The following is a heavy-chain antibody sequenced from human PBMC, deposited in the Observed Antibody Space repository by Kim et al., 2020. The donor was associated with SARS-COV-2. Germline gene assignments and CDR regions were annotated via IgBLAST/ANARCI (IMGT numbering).Heavy chain of an antibody. CDR3: AKRESSPWSYIDH. J-gene: IGHJ4*02. CDR2: ISGSGSGT. CDR1: GFIFLNHD. V-gene: IGHV3-23*01. Sequence: GGSLRLSCEASGFIFLNHDMNWVRQAPGRGPEWVSGISGSGSGTYYADSVKGRFTLSKDLSKNMLYMQMNNVRIEDTAIYYCAKRESSPWSYIDHWGKGTLVTVS. D-gene: IGHD6-13*01.